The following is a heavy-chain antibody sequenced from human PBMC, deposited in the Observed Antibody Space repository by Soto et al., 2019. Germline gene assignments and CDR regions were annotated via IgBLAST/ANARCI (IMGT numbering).Heavy chain of an antibody. Sequence: GASVKVSCKASGGTFSSYAISWVRQAPGQGLEWMGGIIPIFGTANYAQKFQGRVTITADESTSTAYMELSSLRSEDTAVYYCARYSGNPLPSFDPWGQGTLVTVSS. CDR2: IIPIFGTA. D-gene: IGHD3-10*01. V-gene: IGHV1-69*13. CDR3: ARYSGNPLPSFDP. J-gene: IGHJ5*02. CDR1: GGTFSSYA.